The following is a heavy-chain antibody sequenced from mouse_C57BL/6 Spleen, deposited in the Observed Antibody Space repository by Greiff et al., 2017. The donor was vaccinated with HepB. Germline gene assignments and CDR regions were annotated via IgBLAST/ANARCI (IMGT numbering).Heavy chain of an antibody. CDR3: ARSYYDGYPYYFDY. CDR1: GYTFTSYW. CDR2: IDPSDSYT. V-gene: IGHV1-50*01. Sequence: QVQLQQPGAELVKPGASVKLSCKASGYTFTSYWMQWVKQRPGQGLEWIGEIDPSDSYTNYNQRFKGKATLTVDTSSSTAYMQLSSLTSEDSAVYYCARSYYDGYPYYFDYWGQGTTLTVSS. J-gene: IGHJ2*01. D-gene: IGHD2-3*01.